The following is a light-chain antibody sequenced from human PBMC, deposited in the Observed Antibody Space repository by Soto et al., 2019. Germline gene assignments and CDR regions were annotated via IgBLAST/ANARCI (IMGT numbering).Light chain of an antibody. V-gene: IGKV1-6*01. J-gene: IGKJ1*01. CDR1: QGIRSD. Sequence: AIQGIRSDLGWYQQKPGKAPKLLIYAAYSLQSGVPSRFSGSGSGRDFTLTISSLQPEDFATYYCLQDYNYPRTFGQGTKVDIK. CDR3: LQDYNYPRT. CDR2: AAY.